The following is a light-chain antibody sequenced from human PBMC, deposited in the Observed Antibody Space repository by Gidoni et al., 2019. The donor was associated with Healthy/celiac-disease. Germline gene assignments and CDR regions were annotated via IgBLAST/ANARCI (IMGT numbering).Light chain of an antibody. V-gene: IGKV2-28*01. CDR1: QSLLHSNAYNY. J-gene: IGKJ3*01. Sequence: DMVMTQSPLSLPVTPGEPASIPCRSSQSLLHSNAYNYLDWYLQKPGQSPQLLIYLGSNRASGVPDRFSGSGSGTDFTLKISRVEAEDVGVYYCMQALQTPPTFXPXTKVDIK. CDR3: MQALQTPPT. CDR2: LGS.